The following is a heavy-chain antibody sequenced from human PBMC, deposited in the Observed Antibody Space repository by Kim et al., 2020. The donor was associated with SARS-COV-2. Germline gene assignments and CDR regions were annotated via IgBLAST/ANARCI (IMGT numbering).Heavy chain of an antibody. CDR3: ARGHYYDSTWTMDV. Sequence: GSLRLSCTVSGGSISSYYWSWIRQPPGKGLEWIGYIYYSGSTNYNPSLKSRVTISVDTSKNQFSLKLSSVTAADTAVYYCARGHYYDSTWTMDVWGQGTTVTVSS. J-gene: IGHJ6*02. CDR1: GGSISSYY. V-gene: IGHV4-59*01. CDR2: IYYSGST. D-gene: IGHD3-22*01.